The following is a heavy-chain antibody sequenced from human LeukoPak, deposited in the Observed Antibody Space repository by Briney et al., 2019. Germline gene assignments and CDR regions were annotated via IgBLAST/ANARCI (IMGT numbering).Heavy chain of an antibody. V-gene: IGHV3-7*03. J-gene: IGHJ4*02. Sequence: GGSLRLSCAASGFTFSSYSMNWVRQAPGKGLEWVANIKQDGSEKYYVDSVKGRFTISRDNAKNSLYLQMNSLRAEDTAVYYCARRAGAYSHPYDYWGQGTLVTVSS. CDR2: IKQDGSEK. CDR1: GFTFSSYS. CDR3: ARRAGAYSHPYDY. D-gene: IGHD4/OR15-4a*01.